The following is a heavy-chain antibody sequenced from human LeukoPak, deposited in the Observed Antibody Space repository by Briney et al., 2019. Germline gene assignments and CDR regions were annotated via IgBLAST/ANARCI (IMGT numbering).Heavy chain of an antibody. CDR1: GFAFSSYA. CDR2: VSYDGGSK. D-gene: IGHD6-13*01. Sequence: PGGSLRLSCAASGFAFSSYAMHWVRQGPGKGLEWVALVSYDGGSKYYADSVKGRITISRDNSKNTLHLQMNSLRTEDTAVYYCAGVKGGIAAAGNYFDYWGQGTLVTVSS. CDR3: AGVKGGIAAAGNYFDY. J-gene: IGHJ4*02. V-gene: IGHV3-30-3*01.